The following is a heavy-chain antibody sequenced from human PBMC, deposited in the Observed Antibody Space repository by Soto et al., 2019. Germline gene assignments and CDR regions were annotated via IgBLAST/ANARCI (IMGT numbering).Heavy chain of an antibody. CDR3: SRGEHYDILTGYSAG. CDR1: GFIFSEYG. J-gene: IGHJ4*02. CDR2: ISYDGTNE. V-gene: IGHV3-30*03. Sequence: GGSLRLSCAAAGFIFSEYGIHWVRQAPGKGLEWVAVISYDGTNEDYADAVKGRFTVSRDTSKNTVYLQMNSLRPEDTAVYYCSRGEHYDILTGYSAGWGQGTLVTVS. D-gene: IGHD3-9*01.